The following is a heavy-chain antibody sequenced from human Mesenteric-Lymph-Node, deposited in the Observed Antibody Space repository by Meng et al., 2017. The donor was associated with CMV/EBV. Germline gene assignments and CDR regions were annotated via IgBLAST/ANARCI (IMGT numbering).Heavy chain of an antibody. D-gene: IGHD3-3*01. CDR1: GFIPDTYA. V-gene: IGHV3-23*01. Sequence: GESLKISCAASGFIPDTYAMNWVRQAPGKGLEWVSGLSGSGTNTYYTDSVKGRYTISRDNSKKTVYLHMSNLRAEDTAVYYCTKVGHYDFWSGYSYWFDPWGQGTLVTVS. CDR3: TKVGHYDFWSGYSYWFDP. J-gene: IGHJ5*02. CDR2: LSGSGTNT.